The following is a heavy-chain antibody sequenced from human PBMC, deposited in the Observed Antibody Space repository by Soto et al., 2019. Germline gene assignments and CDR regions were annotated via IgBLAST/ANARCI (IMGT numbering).Heavy chain of an antibody. CDR2: ISGSGIST. V-gene: IGHV3-23*01. J-gene: IGHJ6*02. CDR1: GFTFSTYP. CDR3: VKPPVITASYYYYDMDV. D-gene: IGHD4-4*01. Sequence: GGSLRLSCAASGFTFSTYPMSWVRQAPGKGLEWVSGISGSGISTYYTDSVKGRFTVSRDNSKNTVFLQMNSLRDEDTAVYYCVKPPVITASYYYYDMDVWGQGTTVTV.